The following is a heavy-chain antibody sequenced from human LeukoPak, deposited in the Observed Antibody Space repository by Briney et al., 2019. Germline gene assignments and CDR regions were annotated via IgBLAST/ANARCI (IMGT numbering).Heavy chain of an antibody. CDR3: ATGSSNYGYYYGMDV. D-gene: IGHD4-4*01. CDR2: FDPEDGET. J-gene: IGHJ6*02. Sequence: ASVKVSCKASGYSLTEFSMLWVRQAPGRGLEWMGWFDPEDGETIYAQKFQGRVTMTEDTSTDTAYMELSSLRSEDTAVYYCATGSSNYGYYYGMDVWGQGTTVTVSS. V-gene: IGHV1-24*01. CDR1: GYSLTEFS.